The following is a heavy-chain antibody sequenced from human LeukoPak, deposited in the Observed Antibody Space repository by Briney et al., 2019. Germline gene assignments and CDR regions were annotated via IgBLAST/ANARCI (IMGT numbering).Heavy chain of an antibody. CDR3: AKGTRQFHSSGWYAEFDY. J-gene: IGHJ4*02. CDR2: ISWKSGSI. D-gene: IGHD6-19*01. V-gene: IGHV3-9*01. CDR1: GLTFDDYA. Sequence: GRSLRPSCAASGLTFDDYAIHSVRHAPGKGMEWVTGISWKSGSIGYADSVKGRFTISRDNAKNSLYLQMNSLRAEDTALYYCAKGTRQFHSSGWYAEFDYWGQGTLVTVSS.